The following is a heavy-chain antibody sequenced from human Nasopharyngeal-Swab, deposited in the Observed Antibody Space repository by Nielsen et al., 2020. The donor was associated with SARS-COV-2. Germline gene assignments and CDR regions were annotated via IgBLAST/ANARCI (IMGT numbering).Heavy chain of an antibody. Sequence: GGSLRLSCRTSGYSFTTKWIGWVRQMPGKGLEWVGSIYPGDSDTRYSPSVQGQVTISADKSISTAYLQWSSLKASDTAMYYCARGVGWNRPGAVYWGQGTLVTVSS. CDR2: IYPGDSDT. CDR1: GYSFTTKW. J-gene: IGHJ4*02. D-gene: IGHD1-1*01. CDR3: ARGVGWNRPGAVY. V-gene: IGHV5-51*01.